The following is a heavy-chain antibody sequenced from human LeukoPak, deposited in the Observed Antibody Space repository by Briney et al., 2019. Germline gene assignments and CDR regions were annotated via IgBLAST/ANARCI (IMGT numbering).Heavy chain of an antibody. CDR2: IYSGGDT. CDR1: GFTVSSSY. D-gene: IGHD6-13*01. V-gene: IGHV3-66*02. Sequence: GGSLRLSCAASGFTVSSSYMSWVRQAPGKGLEWVSVIYSGGDTHYAGSVKGRFTISRDNSVNTLYLQMNSLRTEDTAVYYCARAFVTAAGFCDTWGQGTLVTVSS. CDR3: ARAFVTAAGFCDT. J-gene: IGHJ5*02.